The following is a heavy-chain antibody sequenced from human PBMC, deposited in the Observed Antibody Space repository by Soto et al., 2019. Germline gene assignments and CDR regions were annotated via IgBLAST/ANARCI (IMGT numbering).Heavy chain of an antibody. V-gene: IGHV3-30*18. D-gene: IGHD1-1*01. Sequence: QVQLVESGGGVVQPGRSLRLSCSASGFIFGTYGMDWVRQAPGKGLEWVALISYDGNKEFYADSVKGRFTISRDNSRNTLYLHMNSLKPEDTAMYYCAKETATSVGYYYFYGLDVWGPGTTVSVSS. CDR1: GFIFGTYG. CDR3: AKETATSVGYYYFYGLDV. CDR2: ISYDGNKE. J-gene: IGHJ6*02.